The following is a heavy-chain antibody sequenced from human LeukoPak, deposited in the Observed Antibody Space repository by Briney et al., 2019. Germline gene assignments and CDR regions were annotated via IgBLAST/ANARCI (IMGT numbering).Heavy chain of an antibody. CDR3: ARDRISNYGMDV. Sequence: GGSLRHSCAASGFTFSDYYMSWIRQAPGKGLEWVSYISSGGSTIYYADSVKGRFTISRDNAKNSLYLQMNSLRAEDTAVYYCARDRISNYGMDVWGQGTTVTVSS. D-gene: IGHD2/OR15-2a*01. J-gene: IGHJ6*02. V-gene: IGHV3-11*01. CDR1: GFTFSDYY. CDR2: ISSGGSTI.